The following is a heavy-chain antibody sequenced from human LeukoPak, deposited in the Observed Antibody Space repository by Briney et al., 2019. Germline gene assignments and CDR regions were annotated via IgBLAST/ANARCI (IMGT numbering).Heavy chain of an antibody. D-gene: IGHD5-12*01. CDR1: GGTFSSYA. CDR2: IIPIFGTA. J-gene: IGHJ4*02. CDR3: ARERIVATIEGSNYYFDY. V-gene: IGHV1-69*13. Sequence: SVTVSCKASGGTFSSYAISWVRQAPGQGLEWMGGIIPIFGTANYAQKFQGRVTITADESTSTAYMELSSLRSEDTAVYYCARERIVATIEGSNYYFDYWGQGTLVTVSS.